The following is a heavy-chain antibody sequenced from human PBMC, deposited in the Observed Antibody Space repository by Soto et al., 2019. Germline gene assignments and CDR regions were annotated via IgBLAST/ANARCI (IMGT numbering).Heavy chain of an antibody. D-gene: IGHD3-22*01. CDR1: GGLFSSYA. V-gene: IGHV1-69*06. Sequence: SVKVSCKATGGLFSSYAVSWVRQAPGQGLEWMGGIIPIFGTANYAQKFQGRVTITADKSTSTAYMELSSLRSEDTAVYYCAGGYYDSSGFTRYYFDYWGQGTLVTVSS. J-gene: IGHJ4*02. CDR3: AGGYYDSSGFTRYYFDY. CDR2: IIPIFGTA.